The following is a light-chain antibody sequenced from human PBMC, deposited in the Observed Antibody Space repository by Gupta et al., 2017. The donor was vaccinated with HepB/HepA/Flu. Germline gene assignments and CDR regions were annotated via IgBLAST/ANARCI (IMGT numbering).Light chain of an antibody. CDR1: KLGDKY. CDR3: QAWDTSTGV. J-gene: IGLJ2*01. CDR2: QDG. Sequence: SYELTQPPSVSVSPGPTASITCSGDKLGDKYASWYQQKAGQSPVLVIYQDGERPSGIPERFSGSNSGNTATLTISGTQAMDEADYYCQAWDTSTGVFGGGTKLTVL. V-gene: IGLV3-1*01.